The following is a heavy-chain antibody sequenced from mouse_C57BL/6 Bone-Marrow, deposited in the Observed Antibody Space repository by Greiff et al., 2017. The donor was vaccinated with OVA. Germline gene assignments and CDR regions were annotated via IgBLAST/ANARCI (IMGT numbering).Heavy chain of an antibody. V-gene: IGHV1-81*01. Sequence: QVQLKESGAELARPGASVKLSCKASGYTFTSYGISWVKQRTGQGLEWIGEIYPRSGNTYSNEKFKGKATLTADKSSSTAYMELRSLTSDDSAVYFCARSRGLPNAMDYWGQGTSVTVSS. CDR3: ARSRGLPNAMDY. D-gene: IGHD2-2*01. CDR2: IYPRSGNT. CDR1: GYTFTSYG. J-gene: IGHJ4*01.